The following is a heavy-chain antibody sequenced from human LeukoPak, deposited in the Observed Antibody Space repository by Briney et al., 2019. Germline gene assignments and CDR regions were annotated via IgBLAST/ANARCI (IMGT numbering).Heavy chain of an antibody. V-gene: IGHV4-59*01. CDR3: ASGYSSSWYPPKFGY. J-gene: IGHJ4*02. D-gene: IGHD6-13*01. CDR1: GGSISSYY. CDR2: IYYSGST. Sequence: SETLSLTCTVSGGSISSYYWSWIRQPPGKGLEWIGYIYYSGSTNYNPSLKSRVTISVDTSKNQFSLKLSSVTAADTAVYYCASGYSSSWYPPKFGYWGQGTLVTVSS.